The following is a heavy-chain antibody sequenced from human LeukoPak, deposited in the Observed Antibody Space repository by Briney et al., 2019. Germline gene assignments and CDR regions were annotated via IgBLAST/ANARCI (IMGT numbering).Heavy chain of an antibody. CDR1: GFTFTNYW. D-gene: IGHD2-2*01. CDR2: IYLDGSRA. CDR3: GRAGPVTKDHFMDV. Sequence: PGGSLRLSCAVSGFTFTNYWMSWARQSPGKGLEGVANIYLDGSRAYYVDSEKGRFTIYRDNAKNSLFLQTNSLSAEDTAVYYCGRAGPVTKDHFMDVWGKGTTVTVSS. V-gene: IGHV3-7*01. J-gene: IGHJ6*03.